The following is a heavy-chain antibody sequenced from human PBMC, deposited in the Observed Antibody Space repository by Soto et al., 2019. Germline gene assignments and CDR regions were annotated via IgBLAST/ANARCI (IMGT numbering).Heavy chain of an antibody. CDR1: GFTFNKFW. CDR2: INGDGSDT. CDR3: ATDRVDYSNHWAY. J-gene: IGHJ4*02. Sequence: EVQLVESGGGLVQPGGSLRLSCTASGFTFNKFWMYWVRQAPGKGLVWVSRINGDGSDTAYADSVKGRFTISRDNAKNTLYLQMNSLRAEHTAIYYCATDRVDYSNHWAYWAQGTLVTVSS. D-gene: IGHD4-4*01. V-gene: IGHV3-74*01.